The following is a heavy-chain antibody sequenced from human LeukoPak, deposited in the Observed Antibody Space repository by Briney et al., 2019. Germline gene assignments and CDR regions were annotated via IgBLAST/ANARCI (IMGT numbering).Heavy chain of an antibody. J-gene: IGHJ6*03. V-gene: IGHV3-30*03. CDR2: ISYDGSNK. Sequence: PGGSLRLSCAASGFTFSSYGMHWVRQARGKGLEWVAVISYDGSNKYYADSVKGRFTISRDNSKNTLYLQMNSLRAEDTAVYYCATEDEDYYYYMDVWGKGTTVTVSS. CDR1: GFTFSSYG. D-gene: IGHD2-15*01. CDR3: ATEDEDYYYYMDV.